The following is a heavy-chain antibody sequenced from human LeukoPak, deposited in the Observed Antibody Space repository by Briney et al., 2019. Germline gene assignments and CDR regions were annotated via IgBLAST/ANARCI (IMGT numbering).Heavy chain of an antibody. D-gene: IGHD2-15*01. V-gene: IGHV1-18*01. CDR3: AAVVVVAAHLEY. J-gene: IGHJ4*02. CDR2: ISAYNGNT. Sequence: ASVKVSCKASGYTFTSYGISWVRQAPGRGLEWMGWISAYNGNTNYAQKLQGRVTMTTDTSTSTAYMELRSLRSDDTAVYYCAAVVVVAAHLEYWGQGTLVTVSS. CDR1: GYTFTSYG.